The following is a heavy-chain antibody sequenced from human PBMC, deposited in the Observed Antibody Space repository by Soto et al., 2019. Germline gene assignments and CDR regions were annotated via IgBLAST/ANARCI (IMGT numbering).Heavy chain of an antibody. J-gene: IGHJ4*02. CDR2: FRTSGDGGTT. CDR1: GFTFSSYS. D-gene: IGHD3-10*01. V-gene: IGHV3-23*01. Sequence: GSLRLSCAASGFTFSSYSMSWVRQAPGKGLEWVSGFRTSGDGGTTYYADSVKGRFIISRGNSKNMLFLQMNSLRAEDTAIYYCAKKVNSGPGSQYFDYWGQGTLVTVSS. CDR3: AKKVNSGPGSQYFDY.